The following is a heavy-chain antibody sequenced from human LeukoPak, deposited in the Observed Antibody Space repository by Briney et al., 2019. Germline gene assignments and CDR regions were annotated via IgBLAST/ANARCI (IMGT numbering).Heavy chain of an antibody. CDR1: GGSISSYY. D-gene: IGHD2-2*01. CDR3: ARVYCSSTSCSNFDY. CDR2: IYYSGST. V-gene: IGHV4-59*12. J-gene: IGHJ4*02. Sequence: SETLSLTCTVSGGSISSYYWSWIRQPAGKGLEWIGYIYYSGSTNYNPSLKSRVTMSVDTSKNQFSLKLSSVTAADTAVYYCARVYCSSTSCSNFDYWGQGTLVTVSS.